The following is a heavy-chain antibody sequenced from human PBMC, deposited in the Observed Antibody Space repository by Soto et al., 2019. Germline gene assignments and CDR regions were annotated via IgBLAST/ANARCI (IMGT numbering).Heavy chain of an antibody. CDR1: GFTFSSYG. D-gene: IGHD3-22*01. Sequence: QVQLVESGGGVVQPGRSLRLSCAASGFTFSSYGMHWVRQAPGKGLEWVAVISYDGSNKYYADSVKGRFTISRDNSKNTRYLQMNSLRAEDTAGYYCAKNRYYYDSSGYFDGVEDGMDVWGQGTTVTVSS. V-gene: IGHV3-30*18. CDR3: AKNRYYYDSSGYFDGVEDGMDV. J-gene: IGHJ6*02. CDR2: ISYDGSNK.